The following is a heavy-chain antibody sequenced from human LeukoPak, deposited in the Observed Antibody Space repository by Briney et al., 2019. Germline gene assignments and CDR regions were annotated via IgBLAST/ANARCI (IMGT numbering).Heavy chain of an antibody. D-gene: IGHD4-23*01. J-gene: IGHJ6*02. Sequence: GASVKVSFKASGYTFTSNDIHWVRQAPGQGLEWMGIINPSGGSTSYAQKFQGRVTMTRDTSTSTVYMELSSLRSEDTAVYYCARDPYGGNSANFLYYYRMDVWGQGTTVTVSS. V-gene: IGHV1-46*01. CDR2: INPSGGST. CDR1: GYTFTSND. CDR3: ARDPYGGNSANFLYYYRMDV.